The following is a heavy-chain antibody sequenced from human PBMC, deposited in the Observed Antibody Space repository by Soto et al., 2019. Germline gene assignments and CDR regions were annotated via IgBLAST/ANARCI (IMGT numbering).Heavy chain of an antibody. CDR1: GYAFMSYG. V-gene: IGHV1-18*01. CDR2: TVAGSGNR. CDR3: TRVAGYGSGSRHFDN. Sequence: QVQLMQSGAEVTKPGASVTLSCKTSGYAFMSYGLSWVRLAPGQGLEWMGWTVAGSGNRIYAQKFQDRINMYIGRSTNTSYMELRRLRSDNSALYFCTRVAGYGSGSRHFDNWSQGTLVSVSS. J-gene: IGHJ4*02. D-gene: IGHD3-10*01.